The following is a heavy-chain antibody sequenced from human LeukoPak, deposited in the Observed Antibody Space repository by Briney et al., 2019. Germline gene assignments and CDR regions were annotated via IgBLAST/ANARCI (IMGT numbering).Heavy chain of an antibody. J-gene: IGHJ5*02. CDR2: ISGSGGST. CDR1: GFTLYSYA. V-gene: IGHV3-23*01. Sequence: PGGSLRLSCAASGFTLYSYAMSWVRQAPGKGLEWVSAISGSGGSTYYADSVKGRFTISRDNSKNTLYLQMNSLTAADTAVYYCASHPIGGYGTGARNWFDPWGQGTLVTVSS. D-gene: IGHD5-12*01. CDR3: ASHPIGGYGTGARNWFDP.